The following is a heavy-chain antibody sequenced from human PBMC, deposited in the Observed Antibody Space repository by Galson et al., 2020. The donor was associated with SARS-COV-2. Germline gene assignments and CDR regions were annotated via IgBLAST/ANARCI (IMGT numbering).Heavy chain of an antibody. CDR1: GGSFRGYY. Sequence: SQASETLSLTCAVYGGSFRGYYWSWIRQPPGKGLEWIGEISDGGSINYNPSLKSRVTISVDTSKNQFSLKLNSVTAADTAVYYCARGHLEISMIVVVFTAAAYYFDSWGQGTLVTVFS. D-gene: IGHD3-22*01. CDR3: ARGHLEISMIVVVFTAAAYYFDS. CDR2: ISDGGSI. J-gene: IGHJ4*02. V-gene: IGHV4-34*01.